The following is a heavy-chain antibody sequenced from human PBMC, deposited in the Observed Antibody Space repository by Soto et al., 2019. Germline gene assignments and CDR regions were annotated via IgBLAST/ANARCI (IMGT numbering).Heavy chain of an antibody. D-gene: IGHD3-3*01. CDR3: ARINIPHYDFWSGYYYFDY. Sequence: GGSLRLSCAASGFTFSSYAMHWVRQAPGKGLEWVAVISYDGSNKYYADSVKGRFTISRDNSKNTLYLQMNSLRAEDTAVYYCARINIPHYDFWSGYYYFDYWGQGTLVTVSS. CDR1: GFTFSSYA. V-gene: IGHV3-30*04. CDR2: ISYDGSNK. J-gene: IGHJ4*02.